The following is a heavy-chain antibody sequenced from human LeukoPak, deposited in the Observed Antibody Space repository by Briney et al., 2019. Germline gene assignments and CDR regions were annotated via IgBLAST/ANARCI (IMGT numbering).Heavy chain of an antibody. Sequence: GASVKVSCKASGYTFTGYYMHWVRQAPGQGLEWMGWISAYNGNTNYAQKLQGRVTMTTDTSTSTAYMELSSLRSEDTAVYYCARGAAVGRRLFDYWGQGTLVTVSS. D-gene: IGHD6-13*01. CDR1: GYTFTGYY. V-gene: IGHV1-18*04. CDR3: ARGAAVGRRLFDY. CDR2: ISAYNGNT. J-gene: IGHJ4*02.